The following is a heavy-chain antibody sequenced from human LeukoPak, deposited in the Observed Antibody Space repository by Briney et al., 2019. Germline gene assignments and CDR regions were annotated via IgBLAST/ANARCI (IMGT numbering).Heavy chain of an antibody. CDR3: AREDKDSGYDPGFDY. V-gene: IGHV6-1*01. CDR2: TYYRSKWYN. J-gene: IGHJ4*02. CDR1: GDSVSSNSAA. D-gene: IGHD5-12*01. Sequence: SQTLSLTCAISGDSVSSNSAAWNWIRQSPSRGLEWLGRTYYRSKWYNDYAVSVKSRITINPDTSKNQFSLQLNSVTPEDTAVYDCAREDKDSGYDPGFDYWGQGTLVTVSS.